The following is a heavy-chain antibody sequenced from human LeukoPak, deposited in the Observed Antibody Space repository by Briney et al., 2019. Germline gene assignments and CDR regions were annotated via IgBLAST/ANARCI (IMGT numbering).Heavy chain of an antibody. CDR1: GFTFSSYA. V-gene: IGHV3-30-3*01. CDR2: ISYDGSNK. Sequence: GGSLRLSCAASGFTFSSYAMHWVRQAPGKGLEWVAVISYDGSNKYYADSVEGRFTISRDNSKNTLYLQMNSLRAEDTAVYYCARDLQYSGSSGGGGYWGQGTLVTVSS. J-gene: IGHJ4*02. D-gene: IGHD1-26*01. CDR3: ARDLQYSGSSGGGGY.